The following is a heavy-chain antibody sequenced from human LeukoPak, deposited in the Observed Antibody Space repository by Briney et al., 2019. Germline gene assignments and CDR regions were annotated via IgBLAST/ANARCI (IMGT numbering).Heavy chain of an antibody. CDR2: INPNPNSGGT. Sequence: ASVKVSCKASGYTFTDYYLHWVRQAPGQGLEWVGWINPNPNSGGTSYAQKFQGRITMTRDTSINTAYMELSGLRSDDTAVYFCARGSYGYDWDQGTLVTVSS. D-gene: IGHD1-26*01. CDR3: ARGSYGYD. CDR1: GYTFTDYY. V-gene: IGHV1-2*02. J-gene: IGHJ4*02.